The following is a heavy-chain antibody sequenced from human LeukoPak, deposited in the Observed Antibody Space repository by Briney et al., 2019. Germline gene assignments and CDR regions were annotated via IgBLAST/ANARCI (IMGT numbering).Heavy chain of an antibody. CDR2: INHSGST. Sequence: SETLSLTCAVHGGSFSGYYWSWIRQPPGKGLEWIGEINHSGSTNYNPSLKSRVTISVDTSKNQFSLKVSSVTAADTAVYYCARATNNYDLWSGYQFDPWGQGTLVTVSS. CDR1: GGSFSGYY. CDR3: ARATNNYDLWSGYQFDP. J-gene: IGHJ5*02. V-gene: IGHV4-34*01. D-gene: IGHD3-3*01.